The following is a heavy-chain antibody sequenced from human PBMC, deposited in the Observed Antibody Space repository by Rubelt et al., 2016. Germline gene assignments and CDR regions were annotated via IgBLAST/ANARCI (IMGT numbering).Heavy chain of an antibody. J-gene: IGHJ5*02. D-gene: IGHD1-20*01. CDR3: ARYNWNVFVWFDP. CDR2: IYYSGST. Sequence: QVQLQESGPGLVKPSQTLSLTCTVSGGSISSGGYYWSWIRQHPGKGLEWIGYIYYSGSTYYNPSPKSRVTISVDTSKNQFSLKLSSVTAADTAVYYCARYNWNVFVWFDPWGQGTLVTVSS. CDR1: GGSISSGGYY. V-gene: IGHV4-31*03.